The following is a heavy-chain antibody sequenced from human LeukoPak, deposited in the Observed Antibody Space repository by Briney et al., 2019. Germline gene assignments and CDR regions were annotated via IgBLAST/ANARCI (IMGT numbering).Heavy chain of an antibody. CDR3: ARFGLPYSIDL. V-gene: IGHV3-7*01. J-gene: IGHJ6*02. Sequence: PGGSLRLSCIASGFTINQHAMSWVRQAPVKGLEWVASIRPDGSAVFYVDSVKGRFTFSRDNAKNSLDLQMNSLRAGDTAVYYCARFGLPYSIDLWGQGTMVTVSS. CDR2: IRPDGSAV. CDR1: GFTINQHA. D-gene: IGHD3/OR15-3a*01.